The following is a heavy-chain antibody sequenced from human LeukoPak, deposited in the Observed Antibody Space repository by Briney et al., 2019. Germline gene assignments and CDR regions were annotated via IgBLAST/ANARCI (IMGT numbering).Heavy chain of an antibody. D-gene: IGHD2-8*01. Sequence: PGGSLRLSCAASGFTFSGYSMNWVRQAPGKGLEWVSSISSSSSYIYYADSVKGRFTISRDNAKNSLYLQMNSLRAEDTAVYYCARQYCTNGVCYFVSDYWGQGTLVTVSS. CDR3: ARQYCTNGVCYFVSDY. CDR2: ISSSSSYI. V-gene: IGHV3-21*01. J-gene: IGHJ4*02. CDR1: GFTFSGYS.